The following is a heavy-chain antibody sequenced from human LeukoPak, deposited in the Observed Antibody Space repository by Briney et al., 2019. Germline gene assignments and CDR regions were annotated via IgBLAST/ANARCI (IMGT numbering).Heavy chain of an antibody. J-gene: IGHJ5*02. CDR3: ARLYYYDSSGYRRRNNWFDP. D-gene: IGHD3-22*01. CDR1: GGSFSGYY. V-gene: IGHV4-34*01. Sequence: SETLSLTCAVYGGSFSGYYWSWIRQPPGKGLEWIGEINRSGSTNYNPSLKSRVTISVDTSKNQFSLKLSSVTAADTAVYYCARLYYYDSSGYRRRNNWFDPWGQGTLVTVSS. CDR2: INRSGST.